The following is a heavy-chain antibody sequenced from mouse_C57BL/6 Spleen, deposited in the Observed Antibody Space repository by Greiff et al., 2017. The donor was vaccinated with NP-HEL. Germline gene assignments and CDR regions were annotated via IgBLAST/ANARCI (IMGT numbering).Heavy chain of an antibody. V-gene: IGHV1-72*01. CDR3: ARGDDYDWYFDV. CDR1: GYTFTSYW. Sequence: QVQLQQPGAELVKPGASVKLSCKASGYTFTSYWMHWVKQRPGRGLEWIGRIDPSSGGTKYNEKFKSKATLTVDKSSSTAYMQLSSLTSEDSAVYYCARGDDYDWYFDVWGTGTTVTVSS. CDR2: IDPSSGGT. D-gene: IGHD2-4*01. J-gene: IGHJ1*03.